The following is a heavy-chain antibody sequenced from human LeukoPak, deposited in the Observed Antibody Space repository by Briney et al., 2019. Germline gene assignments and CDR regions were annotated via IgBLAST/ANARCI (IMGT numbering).Heavy chain of an antibody. CDR1: GGSFSGYY. D-gene: IGHD3-3*01. CDR3: ARVKEDFWSGYYAFDI. J-gene: IGHJ3*02. Sequence: SETLSLTCAVYGGSFSGYYWSWIRQPPGKGLEWIGEINHSGSTNYNPSLKSRVTISVDTSQNQFSLKLSSVTAADTAVYYCARVKEDFWSGYYAFDIWGQGTMVTVSS. V-gene: IGHV4-34*01. CDR2: INHSGST.